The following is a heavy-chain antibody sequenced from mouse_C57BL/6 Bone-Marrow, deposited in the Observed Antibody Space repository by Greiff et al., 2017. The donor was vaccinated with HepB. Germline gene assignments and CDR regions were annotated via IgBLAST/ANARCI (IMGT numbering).Heavy chain of an antibody. Sequence: EVKVVESGGGLVQPGGSLKLSCAASGFTFSDYYMYWVRQTPAKRLEWVAYISNGGGSTYYPDTVKGRFTISKDNAKNTLYLQMSRVTSEDTAMYYCARQDDGYYWFAYWGRGTLVTVSA. CDR2: ISNGGGST. CDR3: ARQDDGYYWFAY. J-gene: IGHJ3*01. D-gene: IGHD2-3*01. CDR1: GFTFSDYY. V-gene: IGHV5-12*01.